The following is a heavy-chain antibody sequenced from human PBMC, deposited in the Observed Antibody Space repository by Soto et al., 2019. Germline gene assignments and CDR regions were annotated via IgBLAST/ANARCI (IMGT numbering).Heavy chain of an antibody. Sequence: GGSLRLSCSGSGFTFTDYGLSWVRHAPGKGLEWVGSIRSNSYGGTTNFAPSVKGRFTISRDESKNSVYLQMNSLKTEDTAVYYCVRATYFSDSSGYTRCFDYWGQGTLVTVSS. CDR2: IRSNSYGGTT. CDR3: VRATYFSDSSGYTRCFDY. CDR1: GFTFTDYG. D-gene: IGHD3-22*01. J-gene: IGHJ4*02. V-gene: IGHV3-49*04.